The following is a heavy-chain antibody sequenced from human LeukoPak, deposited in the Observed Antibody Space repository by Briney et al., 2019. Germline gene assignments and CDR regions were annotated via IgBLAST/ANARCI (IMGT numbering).Heavy chain of an antibody. CDR2: IWYDGSNK. V-gene: IGHV3-33*08. CDR1: GFIFSSFA. D-gene: IGHD4-17*01. CDR3: ARDPVMTTVTIGTYYFDY. Sequence: GGSLRLSCAASGFIFSSFAMHWVRQAPGKGLEWVAVIWYDGSNKYYADSVKGRFTISRDNSKNTLYLQMNSLRAEDTAVYYCARDPVMTTVTIGTYYFDYWGQGTLVTVSS. J-gene: IGHJ4*02.